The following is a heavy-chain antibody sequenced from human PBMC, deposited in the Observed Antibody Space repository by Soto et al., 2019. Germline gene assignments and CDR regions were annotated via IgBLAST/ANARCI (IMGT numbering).Heavy chain of an antibody. CDR2: IIPILGIA. V-gene: IGHV1-69*02. Sequence: QVQLVQSGAEVKKPGSSVKVSCKASGGTFRSSTISWVRQAPGQGLEWMGRIIPILGIANYAQKFQGRVTITADKSPSTAYMELSSLRSEDTAVYYCASHSNGDYDYWGQGTLVTVSS. J-gene: IGHJ4*02. CDR3: ASHSNGDYDY. D-gene: IGHD4-17*01. CDR1: GGTFRSST.